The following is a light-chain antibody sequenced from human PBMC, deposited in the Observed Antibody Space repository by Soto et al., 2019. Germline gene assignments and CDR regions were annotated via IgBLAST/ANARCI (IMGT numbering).Light chain of an antibody. CDR2: EVS. V-gene: IGLV2-14*01. CDR3: CSYAGSYTFGYV. CDR1: SSDTAGYNY. Sequence: QSALTQPASVSGSPGQSITISCTGTSSDTAGYNYVSWYQQHPGKAPKLMIYEVSNRPSGVSNRFSGSQSGNTASLTISGLQAEDEADYYCCSYAGSYTFGYVFGTGTKVTVL. J-gene: IGLJ1*01.